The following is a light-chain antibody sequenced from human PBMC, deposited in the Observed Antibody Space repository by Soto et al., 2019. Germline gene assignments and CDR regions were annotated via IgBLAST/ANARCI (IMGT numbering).Light chain of an antibody. J-gene: IGLJ3*02. CDR3: QSYDSSLSGWV. Sequence: QSVLTQPPSVSGAPGQRVTISCTGSSSNIVAIYDVHWYQQLPGTAPKLHIYGNTNRPSGVPDRFSGSKSGTSASLAITGLQAEYEADYYCQSYDSSLSGWVFGGGTQLTVL. V-gene: IGLV1-40*01. CDR1: SSNIVAIYD. CDR2: GNT.